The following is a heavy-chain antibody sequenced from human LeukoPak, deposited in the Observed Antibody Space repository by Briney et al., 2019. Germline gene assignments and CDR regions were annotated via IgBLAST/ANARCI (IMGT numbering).Heavy chain of an antibody. CDR3: ARGAVRYCSSTSCPKYFQH. CDR2: INHSGST. J-gene: IGHJ1*01. CDR1: GGSFSGYY. V-gene: IGHV4-34*01. Sequence: SETLSLTCAVYGGSFSGYYWSWIRQPPGKGLEWIGEINHSGSTNYNPSLKSRVTISVDTSKNQFSLKLSSVTAAGTAVYYCARGAVRYCSSTSCPKYFQHWGQGTLVTVST. D-gene: IGHD2-2*01.